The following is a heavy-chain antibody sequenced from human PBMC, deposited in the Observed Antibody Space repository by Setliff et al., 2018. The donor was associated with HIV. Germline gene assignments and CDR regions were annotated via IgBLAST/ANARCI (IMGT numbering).Heavy chain of an antibody. V-gene: IGHV3-48*03. Sequence: PGGSLRLSCAASGFTLSIYEMNWVRQGPGRGLEWVSYISSSGSTIFYADSVKGRFTISRDNAKNSLYLQMNSLRAEDMALYYCAKGRYSSSWYYFDYWGQGTLVTVSS. CDR3: AKGRYSSSWYYFDY. CDR2: ISSSGSTI. CDR1: GFTLSIYE. J-gene: IGHJ4*02. D-gene: IGHD6-13*01.